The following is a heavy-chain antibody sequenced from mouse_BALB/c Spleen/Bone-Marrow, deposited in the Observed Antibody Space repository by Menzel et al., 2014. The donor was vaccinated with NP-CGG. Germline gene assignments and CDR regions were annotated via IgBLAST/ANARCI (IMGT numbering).Heavy chain of an antibody. CDR1: GFTFSNYW. Sequence: EVKLQESGGGLVQPGGSMKLSRVASGFTFSNYWMNWVRQSPEKGLEWVAEIRLKSNNYATHYAESVKGRFTISRDDSKSSVYLQMNNLRAEDTGIYYCTWFAYWGQGTLVTVSA. V-gene: IGHV6-6*02. J-gene: IGHJ3*01. CDR3: TWFAY. CDR2: IRLKSNNYAT.